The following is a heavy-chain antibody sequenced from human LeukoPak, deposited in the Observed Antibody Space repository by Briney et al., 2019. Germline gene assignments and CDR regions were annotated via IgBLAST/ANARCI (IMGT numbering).Heavy chain of an antibody. CDR3: ARDRVPPVAAAGNEFNWFDP. D-gene: IGHD6-13*01. V-gene: IGHV3-48*03. CDR2: ISSSGSSI. J-gene: IGHJ5*02. CDR1: GFTFSSYE. Sequence: GGSLRLSCAASGFTFSSYEMNWVRQAPGKGLEWVSYISSSGSSIYYADSVKGRFTISRDNAKNSLYLQMNSLRDEDTAVYYCARDRVPPVAAAGNEFNWFDPWGQGTLVTVSS.